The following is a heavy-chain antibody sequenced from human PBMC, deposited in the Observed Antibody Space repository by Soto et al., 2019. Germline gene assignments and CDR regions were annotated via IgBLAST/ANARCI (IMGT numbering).Heavy chain of an antibody. Sequence: SETLSLTCAVYGGSFSDDYWTWIRQPPGRGLEWIGEINRSGGTIYNPSLESRVTISADTSKNQFSLKLTSVTAADTAVYYCARGPYSRGVGATTHSHWGQGTLVTVSS. V-gene: IGHV4-34*01. J-gene: IGHJ4*02. D-gene: IGHD1-26*01. CDR2: INRSGGT. CDR3: ARGPYSRGVGATTHSH. CDR1: GGSFSDDY.